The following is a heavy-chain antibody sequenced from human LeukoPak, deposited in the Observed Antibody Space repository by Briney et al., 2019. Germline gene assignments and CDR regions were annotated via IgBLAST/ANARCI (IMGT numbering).Heavy chain of an antibody. D-gene: IGHD6-13*01. CDR2: IYYSGST. V-gene: IGHV4-59*08. J-gene: IGHJ4*02. CDR1: GGSISSYY. CDR3: ARFPPSSRDY. Sequence: SETLSLTCTVSGGSISSYYWRWIRQPPGKGLEWIGYIYYSGSTNYNPSLKSRVTISVDTSKNQFSLKLSSVTAADTAVYYCARFPPSSRDYWGQGTLVTVSS.